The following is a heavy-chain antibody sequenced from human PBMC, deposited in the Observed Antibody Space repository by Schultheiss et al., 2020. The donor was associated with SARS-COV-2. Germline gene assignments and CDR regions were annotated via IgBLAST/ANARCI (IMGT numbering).Heavy chain of an antibody. Sequence: GGSLRLSCAASGFTFSSYWMHWVRQAPGKGLVWVSRINSDGSSTSYADSVKGRFTISRDNAKNTLYLQMNSLRAEDTAVYYCARVLLEDIVVVPAAWGWFDPWGQGTTVTVSS. CDR2: INSDGSST. V-gene: IGHV3-74*01. CDR1: GFTFSSYW. D-gene: IGHD2-2*01. J-gene: IGHJ5*01. CDR3: ARVLLEDIVVVPAAWGWFDP.